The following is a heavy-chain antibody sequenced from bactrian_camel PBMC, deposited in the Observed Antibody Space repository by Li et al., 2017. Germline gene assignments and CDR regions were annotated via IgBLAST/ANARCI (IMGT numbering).Heavy chain of an antibody. CDR1: GSVASGYC. D-gene: IGHD3*01. V-gene: IGHV3S1*01. Sequence: HVQLVESGGGSVQAGGSLRLSCAASGSVASGYCMTWFRQAPGKEREWIALIDADDGSRTNYAESVKGRFTISIDNAKNMVYLQVNSLKAEDTAMYYCAAVWSFGVGTLLRRHYNYWGQGTQVTVS. CDR2: IDADDGSRT. CDR3: AAVWSFGVGTLLRRHYNY. J-gene: IGHJ4*01.